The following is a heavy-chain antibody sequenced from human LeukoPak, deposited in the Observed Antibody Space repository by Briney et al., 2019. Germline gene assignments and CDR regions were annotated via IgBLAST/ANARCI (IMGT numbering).Heavy chain of an antibody. CDR1: GGSFSGYY. CDR2: INHSGST. D-gene: IGHD3-3*01. CDR3: ARIVPLSITIYGTNWFDP. Sequence: PSETLSLTCAVYGGSFSGYYWSWIRQPPGKGLEWIGEINHSGSTKYNPSLKSRVTMSVDTSKNQFSLKLTSVTAADTAVYYCARIVPLSITIYGTNWFDPWGQGTLVTVSS. J-gene: IGHJ5*02. V-gene: IGHV4-34*01.